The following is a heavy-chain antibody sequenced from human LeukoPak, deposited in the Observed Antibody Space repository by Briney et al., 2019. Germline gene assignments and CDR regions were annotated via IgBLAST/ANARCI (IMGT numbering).Heavy chain of an antibody. Sequence: ASVKVSCKASGYTFTSYYMHWVRQAPGQGLEWMGIINPSGGSTSYAQKFQGRVTMTRDTSTSTVYMELSGLRSEDTAVYYCARGVVVVAAIKGGNWFDPWGQGTLVTVSS. J-gene: IGHJ5*02. CDR1: GYTFTSYY. CDR3: ARGVVVVAAIKGGNWFDP. V-gene: IGHV1-46*01. D-gene: IGHD2-15*01. CDR2: INPSGGST.